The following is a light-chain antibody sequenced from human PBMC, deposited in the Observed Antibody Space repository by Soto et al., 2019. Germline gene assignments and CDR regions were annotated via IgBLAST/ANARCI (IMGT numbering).Light chain of an antibody. J-gene: IGLJ1*01. CDR1: GSDIGAYNY. CDR3: SSFTTSYFYV. CDR2: GVT. Sequence: ALTQPASVSGSPGQSITISCTGSGSDIGAYNYVSWYQQHPGRAPKLLIHGVTRRPSGVSSRFSASKSAYTASLTISGLQAEDEANYFCSSFTTSYFYVFGPGTKVTV. V-gene: IGLV2-14*01.